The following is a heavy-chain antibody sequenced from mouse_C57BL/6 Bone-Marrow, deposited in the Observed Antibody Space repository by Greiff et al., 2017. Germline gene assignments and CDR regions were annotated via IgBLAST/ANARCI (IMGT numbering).Heavy chain of an antibody. CDR2: ISPSSGNI. CDR1: GYTFTSYG. J-gene: IGHJ3*01. V-gene: IGHV1-81*01. CDR3: ASDYYGSSRFAY. D-gene: IGHD1-1*01. Sequence: QVQLKESGAELARPGASVKLSCKASGYTFTSYGISWVKQRPGQGLEWIGEISPSSGNIYYTEKFKGKATLTADKSSSTAYMELRSLTSEDSAVYFGASDYYGSSRFAYWGQGTLVTVSA.